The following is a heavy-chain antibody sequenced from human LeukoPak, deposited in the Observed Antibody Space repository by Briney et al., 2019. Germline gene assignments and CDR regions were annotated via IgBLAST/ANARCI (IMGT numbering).Heavy chain of an antibody. CDR3: AIDFHGSDDR. D-gene: IGHD1-14*01. V-gene: IGHV3-74*01. J-gene: IGHJ5*02. Sequence: GGSLRLSCSDSGFTLSSYWIHWVRQVPGKGLVWVSRINPDGSITTYADSVKGRFTISRDNAENTLYLQMNSLRVEDTGVYFCAIDFHGSDDRWGQGTLVTVSS. CDR1: GFTLSSYW. CDR2: INPDGSIT.